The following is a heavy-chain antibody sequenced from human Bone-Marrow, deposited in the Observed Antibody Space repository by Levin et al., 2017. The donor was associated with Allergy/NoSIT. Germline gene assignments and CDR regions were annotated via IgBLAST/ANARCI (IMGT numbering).Heavy chain of an antibody. CDR2: IDSDDNT. CDR1: GFTVSNIY. V-gene: IGHV3-53*01. J-gene: IGHJ6*02. D-gene: IGHD6-19*01. Sequence: GGSLRLSCAASGFTVSNIYMSWVRQAPGKGPEWVSLIDSDDNTHYADSVKGRFTVSRDSSKNTLYLQMNRLRVEDTAVYYCAKEGHWLKYTPLGLDVWGQGTTVIVS. CDR3: AKEGHWLKYTPLGLDV.